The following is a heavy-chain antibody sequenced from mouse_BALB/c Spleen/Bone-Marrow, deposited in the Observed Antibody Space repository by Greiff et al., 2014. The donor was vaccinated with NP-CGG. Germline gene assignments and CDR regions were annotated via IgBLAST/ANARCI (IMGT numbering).Heavy chain of an antibody. V-gene: IGHV1S56*01. CDR3: ARDTMDY. CDR2: IYPGNVNT. Sequence: QVQLQQPGPELVKPGASVRISCKASGYTFTSYYIHWVKQRPGQGLEWIGWIYPGNVNTKYNEKFKGKATLTADKSSSTAYMQLSSLTSGDSAVYFCARDTMDYWGQGTSVTVSS. J-gene: IGHJ4*01. CDR1: GYTFTSYY.